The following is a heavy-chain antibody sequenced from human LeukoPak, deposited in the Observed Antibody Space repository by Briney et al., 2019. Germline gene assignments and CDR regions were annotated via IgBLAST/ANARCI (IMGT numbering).Heavy chain of an antibody. CDR3: GRRRDWNGFDP. J-gene: IGHJ5*02. D-gene: IGHD2-21*01. CDR2: ISYSGST. V-gene: IGHV4-59*08. Sequence: PSETLSLTCTVSGASVSSYYWNWIRQPPGKGLEWIGYISYSGSTNYNPSFKSRVTISVDTSKNQVSLKLNSVTAADTAVYYCGRRRDWNGFDPWGQGTLVTVSS. CDR1: GASVSSYY.